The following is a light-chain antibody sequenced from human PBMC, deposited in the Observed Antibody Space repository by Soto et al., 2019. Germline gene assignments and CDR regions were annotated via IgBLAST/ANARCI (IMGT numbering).Light chain of an antibody. Sequence: ETLMSQSAATLSVSPGERVTLTCRASQSVNSNLAWYQQKPGQAPRLLIYGASTRVTGIPARFSGSGSGTDFTLATSSLQSEDFAVYYCQQYINWPRTFGQGTKVEIK. J-gene: IGKJ1*01. CDR3: QQYINWPRT. CDR1: QSVNSN. V-gene: IGKV3-15*01. CDR2: GAS.